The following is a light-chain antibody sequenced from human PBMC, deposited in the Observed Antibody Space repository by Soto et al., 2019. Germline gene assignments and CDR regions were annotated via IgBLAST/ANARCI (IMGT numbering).Light chain of an antibody. CDR2: ATS. CDR3: QNYNRAPWT. V-gene: IGKV1-27*01. Sequence: DIQMTQSPSSLSASVGDRVTITCRASEGISNYLAWYQQKPGKVPKLLIYATSTLQSGVPSRFSGSGSGTDFTLTISSLQPEDVAHYYCQNYNRAPWTFGQGTKVEIK. J-gene: IGKJ1*01. CDR1: EGISNY.